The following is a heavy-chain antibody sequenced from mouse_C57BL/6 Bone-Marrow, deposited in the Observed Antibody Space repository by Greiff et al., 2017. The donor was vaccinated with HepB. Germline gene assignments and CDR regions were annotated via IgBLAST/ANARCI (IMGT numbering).Heavy chain of an antibody. CDR2: ISNGGGNT. CDR1: GFTFSDYY. J-gene: IGHJ2*01. CDR3: ARRGTTVGYYFDY. V-gene: IGHV5-12*01. Sequence: EVMLVESGGGLVQPGGSLKLSCAASGFTFSDYYMYWVRQTPEKRLEWVAYISNGGGNTYYPDTVKGRFTISRDNAKNTLYLQMSRLKSEDTAMYYCARRGTTVGYYFDYWGQGTTLTVSS. D-gene: IGHD1-1*01.